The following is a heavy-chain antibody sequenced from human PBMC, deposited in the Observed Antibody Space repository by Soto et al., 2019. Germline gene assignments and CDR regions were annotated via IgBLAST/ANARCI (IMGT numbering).Heavy chain of an antibody. J-gene: IGHJ5*02. Sequence: SETLSLTCTVSGGSISSGGYYWSWIRQHPGKGLEWIGYIYYSGSTYYNPSLKSRVTISVDTSKNQFSLKLSSVTAADTAVYYCARGDIQMTTVTTGWFDPWGQGTLVTVSS. CDR2: IYYSGST. CDR1: GGSISSGGYY. CDR3: ARGDIQMTTVTTGWFDP. V-gene: IGHV4-31*03. D-gene: IGHD4-17*01.